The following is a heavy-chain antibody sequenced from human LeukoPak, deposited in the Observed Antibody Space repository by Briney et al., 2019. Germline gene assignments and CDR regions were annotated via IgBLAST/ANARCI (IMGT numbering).Heavy chain of an antibody. V-gene: IGHV4-30-2*01. CDR1: DDSFSSGDYS. CDR2: IFHSGHS. J-gene: IGHJ5*02. CDR3: ARELWFVNAPGSWLDP. D-gene: IGHD3-10*01. Sequence: SETLSLTCAVSDDSFSSGDYSWSWIRQPSGKGLEWIGYIFHSGHSYYNPSLKSRVTISVDRSKNQFSLRLTSVTAADTAIYYCARELWFVNAPGSWLDPWGQGTQVTVSS.